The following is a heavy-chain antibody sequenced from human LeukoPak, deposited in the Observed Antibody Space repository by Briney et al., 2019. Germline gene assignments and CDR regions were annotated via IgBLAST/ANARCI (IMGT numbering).Heavy chain of an antibody. Sequence: ASVKVSCKASGGTFSSYAISWVRQAPGQGLEWMGGIIPIFGTANYAQKFQGRVTITTDESTSTAYMELSSLRSEDTAVYYCARTRYCSSTSCYYYFDYWGQGTPVTVSS. V-gene: IGHV1-69*05. CDR3: ARTRYCSSTSCYYYFDY. D-gene: IGHD2-2*01. CDR2: IIPIFGTA. CDR1: GGTFSSYA. J-gene: IGHJ4*02.